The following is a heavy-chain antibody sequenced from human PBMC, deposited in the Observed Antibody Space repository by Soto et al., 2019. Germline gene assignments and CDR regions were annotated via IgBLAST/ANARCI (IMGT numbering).Heavy chain of an antibody. Sequence: QLQLLQSGAEVKKPGASVKVTCKASGYTFRNFGISWVRQAPGQGLEWMGWISAYNANANYAQKFQGRLTMTADTSTNTAYMELRSLRSDDTAVYYCARENSYFDYWGQGTLVTVSS. CDR2: ISAYNANA. V-gene: IGHV1-18*01. CDR3: ARENSYFDY. J-gene: IGHJ4*02. CDR1: GYTFRNFG.